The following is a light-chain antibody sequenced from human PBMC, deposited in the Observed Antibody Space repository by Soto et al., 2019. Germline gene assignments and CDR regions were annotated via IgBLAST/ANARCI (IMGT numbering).Light chain of an antibody. V-gene: IGKV3-20*01. J-gene: IGKJ5*01. CDR3: QQYGGTPPIT. Sequence: EIVLTQSPGTRSLSPWERATLSCRASQKISSRYLAWYLQKPGQAPRFLIYGASSRATGIPDRFSGSGSGTDFTLTISRLEPEDFAVYYCQQYGGTPPITFGQGTRLEIK. CDR1: QKISSRY. CDR2: GAS.